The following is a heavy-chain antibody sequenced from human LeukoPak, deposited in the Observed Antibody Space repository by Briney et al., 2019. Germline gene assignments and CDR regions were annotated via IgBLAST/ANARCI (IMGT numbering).Heavy chain of an antibody. V-gene: IGHV1-8*01. Sequence: ASVKVSCKASGYTFTSYDINWVRQATGQGLEWMGWMNPNSGNTGYAQKFQGRVTMTRNTSISTAYMELSSLRSEDTAVYYCARDLGDTAMVTFFYFDYWGQGTLVTVSS. D-gene: IGHD5-18*01. J-gene: IGHJ4*02. CDR1: GYTFTSYD. CDR3: ARDLGDTAMVTFFYFDY. CDR2: MNPNSGNT.